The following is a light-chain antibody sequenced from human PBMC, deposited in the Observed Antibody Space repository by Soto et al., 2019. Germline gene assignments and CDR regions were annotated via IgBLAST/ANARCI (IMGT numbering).Light chain of an antibody. CDR3: QQYNNWPPST. V-gene: IGKV3-15*01. CDR2: GAS. Sequence: EIVMTQSPATLSVSPRERITISCRTSQSVGSRVAWYQQKTGQAHSLLIYGASTRATGISARFSGSGSGTEFTLTISSLQSEDFAVYFCQQYNNWPPSTFGQGTMLEIE. J-gene: IGKJ2*01. CDR1: QSVGSR.